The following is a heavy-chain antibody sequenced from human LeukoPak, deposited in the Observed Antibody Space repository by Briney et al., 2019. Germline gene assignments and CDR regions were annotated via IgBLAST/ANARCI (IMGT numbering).Heavy chain of an antibody. CDR2: IKSKIDGGTI. Sequence: GGSLRLSFVASGFTFSDARMSWVRQARGKGLEGVGRIKSKIDGGTIGYAALVRGRFTISRDDSRNTLYLQMNSLKTEDTAVYYCTTRRQDGWWGQGTLVTVSS. V-gene: IGHV3-15*01. CDR1: GFTFSDAR. D-gene: IGHD2-15*01. J-gene: IGHJ4*02. CDR3: TTRRQDGW.